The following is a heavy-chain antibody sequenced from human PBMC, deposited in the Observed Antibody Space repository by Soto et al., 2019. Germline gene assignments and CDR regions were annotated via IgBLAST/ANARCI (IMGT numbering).Heavy chain of an antibody. CDR2: ISSSSSYI. CDR3: ASGYDFWSGYYTPYYYYGMDV. CDR1: GFTFSSYS. J-gene: IGHJ6*02. V-gene: IGHV3-21*01. Sequence: PGGSLRLSCAASGFTFSSYSMNWVRQAPGKGLEWVSSISSSSSYIYYADSVKGRFTISRDNAKNSLYLQMNSLRAEDTAVYYCASGYDFWSGYYTPYYYYGMDVWGQGTTVTAP. D-gene: IGHD3-3*01.